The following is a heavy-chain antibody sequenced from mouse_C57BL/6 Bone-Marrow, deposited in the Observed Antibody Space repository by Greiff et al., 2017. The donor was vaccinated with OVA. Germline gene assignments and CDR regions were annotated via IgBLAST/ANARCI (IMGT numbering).Heavy chain of an antibody. CDR1: GYAFSSSW. J-gene: IGHJ3*01. V-gene: IGHV1-82*01. Sequence: QVHVKQSGPELVKPGASVKISCKASGYAFSSSWMNWVKQRPGKGLEWIGRIYPGDGDTNYNGKFKGKATLTADKSSSTAYMQLSSLTSEDSAVYFCARGNWDLAYWGQGTLVTVSA. CDR3: ARGNWDLAY. CDR2: IYPGDGDT. D-gene: IGHD4-1*01.